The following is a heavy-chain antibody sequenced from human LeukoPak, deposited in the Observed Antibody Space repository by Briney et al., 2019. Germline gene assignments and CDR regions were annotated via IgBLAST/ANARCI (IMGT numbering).Heavy chain of an antibody. D-gene: IGHD6-6*01. V-gene: IGHV4-34*01. Sequence: PSETLSLTCAVYGGSFSGYYWSWLRQPPGKGLEWIGEINHSGSTNYNPSLKSRVTISVDTSKNQFSLKLSSVTAADTAVYYCARTRGYSGSSNNWFDPWGQGTLVTVSS. J-gene: IGHJ5*02. CDR1: GGSFSGYY. CDR3: ARTRGYSGSSNNWFDP. CDR2: INHSGST.